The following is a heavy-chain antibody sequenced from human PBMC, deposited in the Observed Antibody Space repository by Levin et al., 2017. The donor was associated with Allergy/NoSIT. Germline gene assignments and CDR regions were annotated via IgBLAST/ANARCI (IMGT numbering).Heavy chain of an antibody. CDR3: ARSPEERLWFGELLAGGFDY. Sequence: KISCKASGGTFSSYAISWVRQAPGQGLEWMGRIIPILGIANYAQKFQGRVTITADKSTSTAYMELSSLRSEDTAVYYCARSPEERLWFGELLAGGFDYWGQGTLVTVSS. J-gene: IGHJ4*02. V-gene: IGHV1-69*04. CDR2: IIPILGIA. CDR1: GGTFSSYA. D-gene: IGHD3-10*01.